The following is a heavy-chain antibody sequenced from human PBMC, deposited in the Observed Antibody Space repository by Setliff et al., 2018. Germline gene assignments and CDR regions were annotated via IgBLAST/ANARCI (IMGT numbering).Heavy chain of an antibody. CDR3: ARNWVTAQHYYYGMDV. Sequence: GGSLRLSCAASGITFSSYWMHWVRQAPGKGLVWVSHINSDGSSTSYADSVKGRITISRGNSKNTLYLQMDSLRADDTAVYYCARNWVTAQHYYYGMDVWGQGTTVTVSS. D-gene: IGHD2-21*02. CDR2: INSDGSST. CDR1: GITFSSYW. V-gene: IGHV3-74*01. J-gene: IGHJ6*02.